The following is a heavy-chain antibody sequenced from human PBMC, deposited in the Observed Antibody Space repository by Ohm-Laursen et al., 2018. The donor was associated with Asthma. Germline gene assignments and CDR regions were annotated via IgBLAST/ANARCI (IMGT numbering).Heavy chain of an antibody. Sequence: SLRFSCAASGFTFSSYAMHWVRQAPGKGLEWVAVISYDGSNKYYADSVKGRFTISRDNSKNTLYLQMNSLRAEDTAVYYCARIGYGSGNNWFDPWGQGTLVTVSS. D-gene: IGHD3-10*01. CDR2: ISYDGSNK. V-gene: IGHV3-30-3*01. CDR1: GFTFSSYA. CDR3: ARIGYGSGNNWFDP. J-gene: IGHJ5*02.